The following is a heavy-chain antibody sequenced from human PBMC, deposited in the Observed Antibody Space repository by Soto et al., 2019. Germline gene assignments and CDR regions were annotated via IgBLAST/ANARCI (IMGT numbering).Heavy chain of an antibody. CDR2: INHSGST. CDR3: ARGHLSGAMGYFDY. V-gene: IGHV4-34*01. CDR1: GGSFSGYY. D-gene: IGHD2-15*01. J-gene: IGHJ4*02. Sequence: QVQLQQWGAGLLKPSETLSLTCAVYGGSFSGYYWSWIRQPPGKGLEWIGEINHSGSTNYNPSLKGRVTIYVDTSANQFSLKLSSGTAADTAVDYCARGHLSGAMGYFDYWGQGTLVTVSS.